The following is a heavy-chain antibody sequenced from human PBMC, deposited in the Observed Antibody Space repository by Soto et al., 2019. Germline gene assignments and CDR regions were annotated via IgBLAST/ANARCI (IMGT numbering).Heavy chain of an antibody. CDR3: TRDYGTGTEYY. V-gene: IGHV3-48*02. J-gene: IGHJ4*02. CDR1: EFPFSSSA. D-gene: IGHD3-10*01. Sequence: PGGSLRLSCSASEFPFSSSAMNWVRQAPGKGLEWISYISRSSTTIHYADSVRGRFTISRDNARKSLYLQMNSLRDEDTGVYYCTRDYGTGTEYYSSQGIQVTVSS. CDR2: ISRSSTTI.